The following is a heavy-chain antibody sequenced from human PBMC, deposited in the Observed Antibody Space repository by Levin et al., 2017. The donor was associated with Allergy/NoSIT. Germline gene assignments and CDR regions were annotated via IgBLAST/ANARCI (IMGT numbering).Heavy chain of an antibody. V-gene: IGHV3-30-3*01. D-gene: IGHD3-22*01. J-gene: IGHJ4*02. CDR3: ARDLGGYYDSSGYGDY. Sequence: GESLKISCAASGFTFSSYAMHWVRQAPGKGLEWVAVISYDGSNKYYADSVKGRFTISRDNSKNTLYLQMNSLRAEDTAVYYCARDLGGYYDSSGYGDYWGQGTLVTVSS. CDR2: ISYDGSNK. CDR1: GFTFSSYA.